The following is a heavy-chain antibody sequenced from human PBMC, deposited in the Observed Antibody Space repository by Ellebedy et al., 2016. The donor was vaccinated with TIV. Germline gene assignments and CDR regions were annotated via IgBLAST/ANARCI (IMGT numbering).Heavy chain of an antibody. CDR1: GFTFSDYA. V-gene: IGHV3-23*01. D-gene: IGHD6-25*01. CDR3: AKMSGHPVERYYFDY. CDR2: LWGSGYGT. Sequence: PGGSLRLSCAASGFTFSDYAMSRVRQAPGKGLEWVSGLWGSGYGTFLADSVKGRFTISRDNSKDTLYLEMNSLRVEDTAFYYCAKMSGHPVERYYFDYWGQGTLVTVSS. J-gene: IGHJ4*02.